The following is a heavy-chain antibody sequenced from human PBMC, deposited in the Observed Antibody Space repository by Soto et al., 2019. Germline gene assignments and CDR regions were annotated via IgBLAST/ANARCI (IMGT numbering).Heavy chain of an antibody. V-gene: IGHV4-59*01. D-gene: IGHD3-22*01. J-gene: IGHJ3*02. Sequence: SETLSLTCTVSGGSISSYYWSWIRQPPGKGLEWIGYIYYSGSTNYNPSLKSRVTISVDTSKNQFSLKLSSVTAADTAVYYCARDRGHYYDSSDYMGTSEAFXIWGQGTMVTVSS. CDR2: IYYSGST. CDR3: ARDRGHYYDSSDYMGTSEAFXI. CDR1: GGSISSYY.